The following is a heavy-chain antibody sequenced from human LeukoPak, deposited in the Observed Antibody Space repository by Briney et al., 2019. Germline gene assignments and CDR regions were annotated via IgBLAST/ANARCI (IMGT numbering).Heavy chain of an antibody. J-gene: IGHJ4*02. CDR1: GDSTNTYF. D-gene: IGHD4-17*01. Sequence: KPSETLSLTCTISGDSTNTYFWSCIRQPPGKGLEWIGYIYYTGTTNYNPSLKSRVTISVDTSKNQFSLKVNSVTAADTGVYYCASKSTDHGELRFDYWGQGTLVTVSS. V-gene: IGHV4-59*01. CDR3: ASKSTDHGELRFDY. CDR2: IYYTGTT.